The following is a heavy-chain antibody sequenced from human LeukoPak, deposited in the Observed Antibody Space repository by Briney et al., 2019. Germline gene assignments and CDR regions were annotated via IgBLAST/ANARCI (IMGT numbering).Heavy chain of an antibody. CDR2: INAFNGDM. D-gene: IGHD3-10*01. V-gene: IGHV1-18*01. CDR3: ARDGSGTWLDP. J-gene: IGHJ5*02. CDR1: GYSFINYG. Sequence: PGASVTVSCTGSGYSFINYGISWVRQAPGQGLEWMGWINAFNGDMNHAQKFQGRVTMTIDTSTSTAYMELRSLTADDTAVYYCARDGSGTWLDPWGQGTLVTVSS.